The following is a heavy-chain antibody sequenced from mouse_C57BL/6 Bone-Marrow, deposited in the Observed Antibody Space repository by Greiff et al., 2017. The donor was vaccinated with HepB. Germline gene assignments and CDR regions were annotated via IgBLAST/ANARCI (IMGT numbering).Heavy chain of an antibody. D-gene: IGHD1-1*01. J-gene: IGHJ2*01. CDR1: GYTFTSYW. CDR2: IHPNSGST. Sequence: QVQLKQPGAELVKPGASVKLSCKASGYTFTSYWMHWVKQRPGQGLEWIGMIHPNSGSTNYNEKFKSKATLTVDKSSSTAYMQLSSLTSEDSAVYYCARAIYYYGSSYLDYWGQGTTLTVSS. CDR3: ARAIYYYGSSYLDY. V-gene: IGHV1-64*01.